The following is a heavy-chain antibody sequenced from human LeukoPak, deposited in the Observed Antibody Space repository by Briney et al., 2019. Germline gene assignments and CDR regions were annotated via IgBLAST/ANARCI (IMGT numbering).Heavy chain of an antibody. V-gene: IGHV3-53*01. D-gene: IGHD3-22*01. J-gene: IGHJ4*02. Sequence: GGSLRLSCAASGFTVSSNYMSWVRQAPGKGLEWVSVIYSGGNTYYADSVKGRFTISRDNSKNTLYLQMNSLRAEDMAVYYCARSRRIVGKFDYWGQGTLVTVSS. CDR1: GFTVSSNY. CDR3: ARSRRIVGKFDY. CDR2: IYSGGNT.